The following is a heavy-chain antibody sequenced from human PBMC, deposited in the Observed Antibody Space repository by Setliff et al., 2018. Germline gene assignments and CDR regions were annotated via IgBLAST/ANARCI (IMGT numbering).Heavy chain of an antibody. CDR2: IYTTGRT. Sequence: PSETLSLTCTVSGVSISSFYWSWIRQPAGRGLVWIGRIYTTGRTNYNPSLKSRVTISLDMSKNQFSLKLSSVTAADTAVYYCARGAYGFDVWGQGTMVTVSS. J-gene: IGHJ3*01. CDR1: GVSISSFY. V-gene: IGHV4-4*07. CDR3: ARGAYGFDV.